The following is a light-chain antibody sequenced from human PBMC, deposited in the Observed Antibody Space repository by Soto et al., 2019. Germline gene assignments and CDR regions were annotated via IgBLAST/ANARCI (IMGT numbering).Light chain of an antibody. CDR1: QTVSSK. J-gene: IGKJ4*01. CDR2: GAS. CDR3: QQYNDWPPQLT. Sequence: EIVMTQSPATLSVSVGERATLSCRASQTVSSKLAWYQQKPGQAPRLLIYGASTRATGILARFTGSGSGTEFTLIISSLQSEDFAVYYCQQYNDWPPQLTFGGGTKVEIK. V-gene: IGKV3-15*01.